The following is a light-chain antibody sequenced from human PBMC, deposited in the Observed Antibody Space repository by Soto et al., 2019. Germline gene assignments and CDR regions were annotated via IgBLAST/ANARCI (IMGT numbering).Light chain of an antibody. CDR3: QIWDSSGTYV. CDR2: RDS. V-gene: IGLV3-9*01. CDR1: NIGSKS. J-gene: IGLJ1*01. Sequence: SYDLTQPRSVAVALGQTANITCVGCNIGSKSVHWYQQKTGQGPVLVIYRDSNRPSGIPERFSGSNSANTATLTINRAQAGDEGDYFCQIWDSSGTYVFGAGTKVTVL.